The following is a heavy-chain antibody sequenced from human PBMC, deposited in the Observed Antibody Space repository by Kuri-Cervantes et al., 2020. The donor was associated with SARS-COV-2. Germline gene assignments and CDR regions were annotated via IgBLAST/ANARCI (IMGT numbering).Heavy chain of an antibody. V-gene: IGHV7-4-1*02. J-gene: IGHJ6*02. CDR2: INTNTGNP. D-gene: IGHD2-2*01. CDR3: ARDMVVPAASDYYYYGMDV. CDR1: GYTLTELS. Sequence: ASVKVSCKVSGYTLTELSMHWVRQAPGKGLEWMGWINTNTGNPTYAQGFTGRFVFSLDTSVSTAYLQISSLKAEDTAVYYCARDMVVPAASDYYYYGMDVWGQGTTVTVSS.